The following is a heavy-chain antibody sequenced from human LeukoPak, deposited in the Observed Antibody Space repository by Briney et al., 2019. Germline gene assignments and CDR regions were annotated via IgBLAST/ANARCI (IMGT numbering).Heavy chain of an antibody. CDR1: GGSISSSSYH. Sequence: SETLSLTRTVSGGSISSSSYHWGWIRQPPGKGLEWIGSIYYSGSPYYNPPLKSRVNISVDTSKEQLSLTLSSVPPTDTAVYYCARQDSGWYCRGWFDPWGGGTLVTVSS. D-gene: IGHD6-19*01. J-gene: IGHJ5*02. V-gene: IGHV4-39*01. CDR2: IYYSGSP. CDR3: ARQDSGWYCRGWFDP.